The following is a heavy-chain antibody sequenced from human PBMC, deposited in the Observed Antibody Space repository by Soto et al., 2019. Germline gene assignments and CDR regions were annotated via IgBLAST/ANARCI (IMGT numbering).Heavy chain of an antibody. CDR3: ARDRGGYSYGYSAFDI. CDR2: ISPIFGTA. CDR1: GGTFSSYA. J-gene: IGHJ3*02. V-gene: IGHV1-69*12. Sequence: QVQLVQSGAEVKKPGSSVKVSCKASGGTFSSYAISWVRQAPGQGLEWMGGISPIFGTANYAQKFQGRVTITADESTSTAYMELSSLRSEDTAVYYCARDRGGYSYGYSAFDIWGQGTMVTVSS. D-gene: IGHD5-18*01.